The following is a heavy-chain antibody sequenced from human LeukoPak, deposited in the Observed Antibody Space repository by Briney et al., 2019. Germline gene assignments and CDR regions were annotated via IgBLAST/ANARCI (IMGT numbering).Heavy chain of an antibody. CDR2: IYHSGST. CDR3: ARDRKYYYHMDV. D-gene: IGHD1-14*01. V-gene: IGHV4-39*07. CDR1: GASISSATYY. J-gene: IGHJ6*03. Sequence: TSETLSLTCTVSGASISSATYYWGWIRQPPGKGLEWIGSIYHSGSTYYNPSLKSRVTISVDTSKNQFSLRLSSLTAADTALYYCARDRKYYYHMDVWGKGTTVTVSS.